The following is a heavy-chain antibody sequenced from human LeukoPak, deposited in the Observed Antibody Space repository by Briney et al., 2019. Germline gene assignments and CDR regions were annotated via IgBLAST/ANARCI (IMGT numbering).Heavy chain of an antibody. CDR2: ISYDGSNK. D-gene: IGHD3-16*01. CDR1: GFTFSSYA. Sequence: PGGSLRLSCAASGFTFSSYAMHWVRQAPGKGLEWVAVISYDGSNKYYADSVKGRFTISRDNSKNTLYLQMNSLRAEDTAVYYCARVGPWGGYYYYYYMDVWGKGTTVTVSS. CDR3: ARVGPWGGYYYYYYMDV. V-gene: IGHV3-30*04. J-gene: IGHJ6*03.